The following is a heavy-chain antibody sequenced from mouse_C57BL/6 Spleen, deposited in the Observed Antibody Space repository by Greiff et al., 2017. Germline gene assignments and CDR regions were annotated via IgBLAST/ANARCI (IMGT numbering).Heavy chain of an antibody. V-gene: IGHV5-6*01. J-gene: IGHJ4*01. CDR1: GFTFSSYG. Sequence: EVQGVESGGDLVQPGGSLKLSCAASGFTFSSYGMSWVRPTPDKRLEWVATISSGGSYTYYPDSVKGRFTICRDNAKNTLYLQISSLMSEDTAMYYCARLDGTGAMDYWGQGTSVTVAS. CDR3: ARLDGTGAMDY. D-gene: IGHD2-1*01. CDR2: ISSGGSYT.